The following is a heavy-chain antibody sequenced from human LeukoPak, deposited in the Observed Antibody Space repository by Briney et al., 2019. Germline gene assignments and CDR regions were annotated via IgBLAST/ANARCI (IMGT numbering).Heavy chain of an antibody. CDR2: ISSSGSDI. J-gene: IGHJ4*02. CDR1: GFTFSNYE. D-gene: IGHD4-23*01. CDR3: ARDYGGSSPFDY. Sequence: GGSLRLSCAASGFTFSNYEMHWVRQAPGKGLERVSYISSSGSDIYYADSVKGRFTISRGNAKNSLYLHMNSLRAEDTAVYYCARDYGGSSPFDYWGQGTLVTVSS. V-gene: IGHV3-48*03.